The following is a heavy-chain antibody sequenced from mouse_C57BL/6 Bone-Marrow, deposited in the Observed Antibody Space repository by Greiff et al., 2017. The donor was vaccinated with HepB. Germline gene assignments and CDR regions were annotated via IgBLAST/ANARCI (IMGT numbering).Heavy chain of an antibody. CDR1: GYTFTSYW. J-gene: IGHJ3*01. CDR2: IHPNSGST. CDR3: ARGDLWGYSSAY. V-gene: IGHV1-64*01. Sequence: QVQLQQPGAELVKPGASVKLSCKASGYTFTSYWMHWVKQRPGQGLEWIGMIHPNSGSTNYNEKFKSKATLTVDKSSSTAYMQLSSLTSEDSAVYYCARGDLWGYSSAYWGQGTLVTVSA. D-gene: IGHD2-3*01.